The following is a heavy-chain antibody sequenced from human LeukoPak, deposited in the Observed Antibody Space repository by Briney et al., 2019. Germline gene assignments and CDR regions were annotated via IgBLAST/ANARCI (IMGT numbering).Heavy chain of an antibody. J-gene: IGHJ4*02. CDR1: GFTFDDYA. Sequence: PGGSLRLSCAASGFTFDDYAMHWVRQAPGKGPEWVSGISWNSGSIGYADSVKGRFTISRDNAKNSLYLQMNSLRAEDTAVYYCARLREIPVFGVVTKSTSYFDYWGQGTLVTVSS. V-gene: IGHV3-9*01. CDR3: ARLREIPVFGVVTKSTSYFDY. D-gene: IGHD3-3*01. CDR2: ISWNSGSI.